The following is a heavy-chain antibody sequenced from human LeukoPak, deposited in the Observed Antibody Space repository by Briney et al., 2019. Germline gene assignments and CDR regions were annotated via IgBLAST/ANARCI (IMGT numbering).Heavy chain of an antibody. D-gene: IGHD3-22*01. Sequence: GGSLRLSRAASGFTFDDYAMHWVRQAPGKGLEWVSGISWNSGSIGYADSVKGRFTISRDNAKNSLYLQMNSLRAEDTALYYCAKDRFYDPYYDSSGLFDYWGQGTLVTVSS. CDR2: ISWNSGSI. J-gene: IGHJ4*02. CDR3: AKDRFYDPYYDSSGLFDY. CDR1: GFTFDDYA. V-gene: IGHV3-9*01.